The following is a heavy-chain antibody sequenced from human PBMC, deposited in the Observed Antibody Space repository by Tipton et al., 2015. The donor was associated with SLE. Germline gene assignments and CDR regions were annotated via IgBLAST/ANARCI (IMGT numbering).Heavy chain of an antibody. CDR2: ISYDGSNK. CDR1: GFIFSSYA. CDR3: ARDQRSSGWYGQPDY. Sequence: SLRLSCAASGFIFSSYALHWVRQAPGKGLEWLAVISYDGSNKYYADSVKGRFTISRDNSKNTLYLQMNSLRVEDTAVYYCARDQRSSGWYGQPDYWGQGTLVTVSS. D-gene: IGHD6-19*01. V-gene: IGHV3-30-3*01. J-gene: IGHJ4*02.